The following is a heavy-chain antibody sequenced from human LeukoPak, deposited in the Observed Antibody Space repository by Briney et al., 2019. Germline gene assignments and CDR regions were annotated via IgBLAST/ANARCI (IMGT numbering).Heavy chain of an antibody. V-gene: IGHV4-39*07. CDR2: IHYSGST. D-gene: IGHD2-15*01. CDR3: ARGYCSGGSCYSYYYYNYMDV. Sequence: SETLSLTCTVSGGSISSSSYYWGWIRQPPGKGLEWIGSIHYSGSTNYNPSLKSRVTISVDTSKNQFSLKLSSVTAADTAVYYCARGYCSGGSCYSYYYYNYMDVWGKGTTVTVSS. CDR1: GGSISSSSYY. J-gene: IGHJ6*03.